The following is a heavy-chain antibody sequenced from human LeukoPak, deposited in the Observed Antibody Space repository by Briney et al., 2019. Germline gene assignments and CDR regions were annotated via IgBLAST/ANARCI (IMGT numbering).Heavy chain of an antibody. CDR1: GYTFSDYY. V-gene: IGHV1-2*02. CDR3: AREEGEWFGELFLPFKY. D-gene: IGHD3-10*01. J-gene: IGHJ4*02. CDR2: INPNSGGT. Sequence: ASVKVSCKASGYTFSDYYMHWVRQAPGQGLEWMGWINPNSGGTKYAQKFQGRVTMTRDTSINTAYMELSRLRSDDTAVHYRAREEGEWFGELFLPFKYWGQGTLVTVSS.